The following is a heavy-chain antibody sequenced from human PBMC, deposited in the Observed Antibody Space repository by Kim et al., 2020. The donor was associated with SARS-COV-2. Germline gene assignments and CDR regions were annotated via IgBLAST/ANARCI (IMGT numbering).Heavy chain of an antibody. J-gene: IGHJ4*02. Sequence: ASVKVSCKASGYTFTGYYMHWVRQAPGQGLEWMGRINPNSGGTNYAQKFQGRVTMTRDTSISTAYMELSRLRSDDTAVYYCARDLGSIAAAELYFDYWGQGTLVTVSS. CDR1: GYTFTGYY. CDR2: INPNSGGT. V-gene: IGHV1-2*06. D-gene: IGHD6-13*01. CDR3: ARDLGSIAAAELYFDY.